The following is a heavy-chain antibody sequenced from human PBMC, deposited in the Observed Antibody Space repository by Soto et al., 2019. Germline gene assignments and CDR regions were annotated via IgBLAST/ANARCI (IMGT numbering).Heavy chain of an antibody. CDR2: TYYRSKWYN. CDR3: ARESYDYIWGSYRYRRFDY. J-gene: IGHJ4*02. CDR1: GDSVSSNSAA. Sequence: TLSLTCAISGDSVSSNSAAWNWIRQSPSRGLEWLGRTYYRSKWYNDYAVSVKSRITINPDTSKNQFSLQLNSVTPEDTAVYYCARESYDYIWGSYRYRRFDYWGQGTLVTVSS. D-gene: IGHD3-16*02. V-gene: IGHV6-1*01.